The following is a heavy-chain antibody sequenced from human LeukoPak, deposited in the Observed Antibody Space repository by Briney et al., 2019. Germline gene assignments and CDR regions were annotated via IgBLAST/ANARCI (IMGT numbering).Heavy chain of an antibody. D-gene: IGHD3-10*01. CDR1: GFTFSNYA. CDR2: INGSGGRT. V-gene: IGHV3-23*01. Sequence: HGGSLRLSCAASGFTFSNYAMSWVRQTPGKGLEWVSGINGSGGRTNYADSVKGRFTISRDNSKNTLYLQMNSLRVEDTAVYYCAKDQGFGGSGGKIWGQGTTVTVSS. J-gene: IGHJ6*02. CDR3: AKDQGFGGSGGKI.